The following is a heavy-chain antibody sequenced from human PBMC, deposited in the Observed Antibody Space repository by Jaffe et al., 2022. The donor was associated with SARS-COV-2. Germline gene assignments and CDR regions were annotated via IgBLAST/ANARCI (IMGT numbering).Heavy chain of an antibody. V-gene: IGHV3-9*01. Sequence: EVQLVESGGGLVQPGGSLRLSCISSGYNFHDFAMHWVRQAPGKGLEWVSTISDNSVSIGYADSVRGRFTISRDNARNALYLQMSSLRVEDTALYYCAQGHKDSWGPGYWGQGTLVTVSS. CDR2: ISDNSVSI. CDR1: GYNFHDFA. CDR3: AQGHKDSWGPGY. D-gene: IGHD3-16*01. J-gene: IGHJ4*02.